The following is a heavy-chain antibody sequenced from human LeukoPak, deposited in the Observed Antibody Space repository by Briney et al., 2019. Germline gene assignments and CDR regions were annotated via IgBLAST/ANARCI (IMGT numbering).Heavy chain of an antibody. V-gene: IGHV3-21*06. J-gene: IGHJ4*02. D-gene: IGHD3-22*01. Sequence: GGSLRLSCAACGFAFSTYTMNWARQSPGKGLEWVASINSGGTTTHYADSVKGRFTISRDNAQNVLYLQMNGLRADDAAVYYCLRGDSRDFWGQGTLVTVSS. CDR3: LRGDSRDF. CDR2: INSGGTTT. CDR1: GFAFSTYT.